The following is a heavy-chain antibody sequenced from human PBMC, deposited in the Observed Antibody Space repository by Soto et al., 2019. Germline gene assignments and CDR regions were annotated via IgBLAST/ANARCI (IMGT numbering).Heavy chain of an antibody. Sequence: QLQLQESGPALVKPSGTLALTCAVSGDSISSNNWWTWVRQPPGKGLEWIGQVNHGGSTNYNPSLKSRVTMSVDKSKNQLSLKVNPVTSADTAVYYCARLSRPTDYYSGLDVWGQGTTVTVSS. CDR1: GDSISSNNW. CDR3: ARLSRPTDYYSGLDV. D-gene: IGHD3-16*02. V-gene: IGHV4-4*02. CDR2: VNHGGST. J-gene: IGHJ6*02.